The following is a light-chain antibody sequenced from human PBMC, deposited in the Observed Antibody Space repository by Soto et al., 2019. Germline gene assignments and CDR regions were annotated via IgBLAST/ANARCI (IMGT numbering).Light chain of an antibody. V-gene: IGLV2-14*01. CDR1: SSDVGGYNY. CDR3: SSYTGSLRLE. CDR2: DVS. Sequence: QSALTQPASVSGSPGQSITISCTGTSSDVGGYNYVSWYQQHPGKAPQLMIFDVSNRPSGVSNRFSGSKSGDTASLTSSGLQAEDEADYYCSSYTGSLRLEFGGGTKLTVL. J-gene: IGLJ2*01.